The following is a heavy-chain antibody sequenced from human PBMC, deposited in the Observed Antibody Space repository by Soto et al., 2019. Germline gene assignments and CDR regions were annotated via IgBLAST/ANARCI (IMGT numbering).Heavy chain of an antibody. J-gene: IGHJ4*02. V-gene: IGHV3-7*01. CDR1: GFTFSTYW. CDR2: IKQDGSEK. CDR3: ARVNYYGSGSYYSPFDY. D-gene: IGHD3-10*01. Sequence: PGGSLRLSCAASGFTFSTYWMSWVRQAPGKGLEWVANIKQDGSEKYYVDSVKGRFTISRDNAKNSLFLQMNSLRAEETAVYYCARVNYYGSGSYYSPFDYWGQGTLVTVSS.